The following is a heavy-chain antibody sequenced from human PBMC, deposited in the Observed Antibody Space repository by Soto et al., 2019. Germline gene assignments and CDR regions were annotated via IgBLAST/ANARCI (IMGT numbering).Heavy chain of an antibody. J-gene: IGHJ5*02. D-gene: IGHD3-3*01. CDR3: ARLGVTNWFDR. CDR1: GGSISSSTNS. Sequence: SETLSLTCTVSGGSISSSTNSWGWIRQAPGQALEFIGQIYYTGNTYYNPSLKSRVTVSVDTSKNQFSLKLTSVTAADTAVFYCARLGVTNWFDRWGQGTLVTVPS. CDR2: IYYTGNT. V-gene: IGHV4-39*01.